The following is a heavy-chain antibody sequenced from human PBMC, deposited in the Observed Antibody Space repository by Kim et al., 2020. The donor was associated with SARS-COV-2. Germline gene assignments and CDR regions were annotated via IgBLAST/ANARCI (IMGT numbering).Heavy chain of an antibody. J-gene: IGHJ4*02. V-gene: IGHV3-7*01. CDR3: ARDGYDSSGYYYGFDY. D-gene: IGHD3-22*01. Sequence: GGSLRLSCAASGFTFSSYCMSWVRQAPGKGLEWVANIKQDGSEKYYVDSVKGRVTISRDNAKNSLYLQMNSLRAEDTAVYYCARDGYDSSGYYYGFDYWGQGAHLTDSS. CDR2: IKQDGSEK. CDR1: GFTFSSYC.